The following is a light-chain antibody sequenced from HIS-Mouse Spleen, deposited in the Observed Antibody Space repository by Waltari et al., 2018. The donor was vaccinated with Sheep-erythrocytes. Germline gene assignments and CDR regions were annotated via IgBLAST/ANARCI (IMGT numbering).Light chain of an antibody. J-gene: IGLJ1*01. V-gene: IGLV2-8*01. Sequence: QSALTRPPSASGSPGQSVTISCTGTSSDVGGYNYVSWYQQHPGKAPKLMIYDVSKRPSGVPDRFSGSKSGNTASLTISGLQAEDEADYYCCSYAGSYNHVFATGTKVTVL. CDR3: CSYAGSYNHV. CDR2: DVS. CDR1: SSDVGGYNY.